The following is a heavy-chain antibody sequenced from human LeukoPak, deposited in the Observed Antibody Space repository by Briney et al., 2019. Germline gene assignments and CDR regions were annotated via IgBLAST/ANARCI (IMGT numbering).Heavy chain of an antibody. CDR1: GFTFGDYA. Sequence: GGSLRLSCTASGFTFGDYAMSWVRQAPGKGLEWVGFIRSKLYGGTTEYAASVKGRFTISRDDSKSIAYLQMNSLKTEDTAVYYCTRSAGYSSGWYHGYWGQGALVTVSS. CDR3: TRSAGYSSGWYHGY. CDR2: IRSKLYGGTT. V-gene: IGHV3-49*04. D-gene: IGHD6-19*01. J-gene: IGHJ4*02.